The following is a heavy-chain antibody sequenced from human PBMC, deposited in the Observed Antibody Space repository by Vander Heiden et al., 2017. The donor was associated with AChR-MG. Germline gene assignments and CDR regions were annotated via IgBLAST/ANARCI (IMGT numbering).Heavy chain of an antibody. D-gene: IGHD4-17*01. CDR3: TRARYGGNSTRYFDL. CDR1: GFTFSGYW. Sequence: EVQLVASGGGLVQPGGSLRPSRAAPGFTFSGYWVHWVRQPPGKGLVWVSRINSDGNITNYADSVKGRFTVSRDNAKNTLYLQMNSLRAEDTAVYYCTRARYGGNSTRYFDLWGRGTLVTVSS. CDR2: INSDGNIT. V-gene: IGHV3-74*01. J-gene: IGHJ2*01.